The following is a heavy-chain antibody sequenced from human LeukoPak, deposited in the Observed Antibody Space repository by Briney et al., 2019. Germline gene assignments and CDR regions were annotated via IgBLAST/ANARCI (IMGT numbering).Heavy chain of an antibody. CDR1: GGSISSYY. Sequence: PSETLSLTCTVSGGSISSYYWSWIRQPPGKGLEWIGYIYYSGSTNYNPPLKSRVTISVDTSKNQFSLKLSSVTAADTAVYYCARETLDAATNGVFDYWGQGTLVTVSS. V-gene: IGHV4-59*01. CDR3: ARETLDAATNGVFDY. J-gene: IGHJ4*02. CDR2: IYYSGST. D-gene: IGHD5-12*01.